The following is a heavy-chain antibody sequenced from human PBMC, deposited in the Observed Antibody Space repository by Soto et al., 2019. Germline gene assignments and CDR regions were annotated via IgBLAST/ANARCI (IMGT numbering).Heavy chain of an antibody. J-gene: IGHJ3*01. CDR2: IGGRGNSA. V-gene: IGHV3-23*01. CDR1: GFIFTNYA. D-gene: IGHD5-12*01. CDR3: VREGRGSFDF. Sequence: GGSLRLSCAASGFIFTNYAMNWVRQAPGKGLEWVSVIGGRGNSAYYAASVKGRFTISRDNSKNTLSLQMGSLTADDTAIYYCVREGRGSFDFWGRGTMVTVSS.